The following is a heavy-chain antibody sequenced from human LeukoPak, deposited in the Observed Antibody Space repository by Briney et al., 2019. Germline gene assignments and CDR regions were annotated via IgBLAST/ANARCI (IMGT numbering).Heavy chain of an antibody. D-gene: IGHD3-10*01. J-gene: IGHJ6*02. CDR2: ISSSSSTI. CDR3: ARDFRGGSNYYYGMDV. CDR1: GFTFSSYS. V-gene: IGHV3-48*01. Sequence: QTGGSLRLSCAASGFTFSSYSMNWVRQAPGKGLEWVSYISSSSSTIYYADSVKGRFTISRGNAKNSLYLQMNSLRAEDTAVYYCARDFRGGSNYYYGMDVWGQGTTVTVSS.